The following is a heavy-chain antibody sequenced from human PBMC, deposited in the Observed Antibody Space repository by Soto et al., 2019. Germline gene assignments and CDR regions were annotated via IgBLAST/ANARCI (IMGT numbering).Heavy chain of an antibody. CDR2: ISSSSSTI. J-gene: IGHJ3*02. Sequence: EVQLVESGGGLVQPGGSLRLSCAASGFTFSSYSMNWVRQAPGKGLEWVSYISSSSSTIYYADSVKGRFTISRDNAKNSLYLQMNSLGAEDTAVYYCARDTRITIFGVVIIQGDAFDIWGQGTMVTVSS. V-gene: IGHV3-48*01. CDR1: GFTFSSYS. D-gene: IGHD3-3*01. CDR3: ARDTRITIFGVVIIQGDAFDI.